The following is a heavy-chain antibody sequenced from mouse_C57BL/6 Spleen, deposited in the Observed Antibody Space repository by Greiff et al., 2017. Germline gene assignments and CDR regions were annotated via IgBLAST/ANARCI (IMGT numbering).Heavy chain of an antibody. D-gene: IGHD2-4*01. V-gene: IGHV1-20*01. CDR2: INPYNGDT. Sequence: VQLKQSGPELVKPGDSVKISCKASGYSFTGYFMNWVMQSHGKSLEWIGRINPYNGDTFYNQKFKGKATLTVDKSSSTAHMELRSLTSEDSAVYDCASNNYDYVAWFAYWGQGTLVTVSA. J-gene: IGHJ3*01. CDR3: ASNNYDYVAWFAY. CDR1: GYSFTGYF.